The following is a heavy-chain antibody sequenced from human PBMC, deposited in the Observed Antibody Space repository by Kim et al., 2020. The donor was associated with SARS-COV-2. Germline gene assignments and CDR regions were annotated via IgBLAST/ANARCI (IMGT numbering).Heavy chain of an antibody. CDR3: ARAPGPGYSYDYYYYGMDV. V-gene: IGHV4-4*06. D-gene: IGHD5-18*01. Sequence: SRVTMSVDTSKNQFSLKLSSVTAADTAVYYCARAPGPGYSYDYYYYGMDVWGQGTTVTVSS. J-gene: IGHJ6*02.